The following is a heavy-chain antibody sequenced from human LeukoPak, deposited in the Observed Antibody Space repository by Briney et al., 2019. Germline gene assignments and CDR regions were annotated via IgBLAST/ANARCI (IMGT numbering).Heavy chain of an antibody. CDR2: IKQDGSEK. CDR1: GFTFSSYW. CDR3: AREKVWFGELNYYYYYGMDV. D-gene: IGHD3-10*01. Sequence: GGSLRLSCAASGFTFSSYWMIWVRQAPGKGLEGVANIKQDGSEKYYVDSVKGRFTISRDNAKNSLYLQMNSLRAEDTAVYYCAREKVWFGELNYYYYYGMDVWGQGTTVTVSS. J-gene: IGHJ6*02. V-gene: IGHV3-7*01.